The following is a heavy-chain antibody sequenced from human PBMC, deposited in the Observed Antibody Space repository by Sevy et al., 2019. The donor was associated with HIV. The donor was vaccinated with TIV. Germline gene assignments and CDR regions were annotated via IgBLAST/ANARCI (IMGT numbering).Heavy chain of an antibody. D-gene: IGHD3-9*01. CDR2: ISDDGSNK. CDR3: ARRNYDILTDYYYGMDV. CDR1: GFTFSSYA. V-gene: IGHV3-30*04. Sequence: GGSLRLSCAASGFTFSSYAIHWVRQAPGKGLEWVAVISDDGSNKYYADSVKGRFTIARDNSKNTLYLQMNSLRTEDTAVYYCARRNYDILTDYYYGMDVWGQGTTVTVSS. J-gene: IGHJ6*02.